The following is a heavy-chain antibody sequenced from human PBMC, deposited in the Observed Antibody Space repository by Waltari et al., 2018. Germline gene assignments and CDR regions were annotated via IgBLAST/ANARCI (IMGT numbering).Heavy chain of an antibody. CDR3: AKIGVGATSGHY. CDR2: ISGSGGST. V-gene: IGHV3-23*01. J-gene: IGHJ4*02. CDR1: GFTFSSHA. D-gene: IGHD1-26*01. Sequence: EVQLLESGGGLGQPGGSLRRSCAASGFTFSSHARRGVTQAPGKGLEWVSAISGSGGSTYYADSVKGRFTISRDNSKNTLYLQMNSLRAEDTAVYYCAKIGVGATSGHYWGQGTLVTVSS.